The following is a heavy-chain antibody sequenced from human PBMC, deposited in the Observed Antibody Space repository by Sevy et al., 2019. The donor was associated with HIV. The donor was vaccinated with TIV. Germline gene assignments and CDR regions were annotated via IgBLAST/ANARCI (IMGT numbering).Heavy chain of an antibody. CDR3: ARVVLYYDANYCDY. V-gene: IGHV3-48*02. J-gene: IGHJ4*02. CDR1: GFSFSQYS. CDR2: ISGTSGTI. D-gene: IGHD3-22*01. Sequence: GGSLRLACAASGFSFSQYSMNWVRRAPGKGLEWLSYISGTSGTIYYAASVKGRFTISRDNAKNSVYLQMNSLRDEDTAVYYCARVVLYYDANYCDYWGQGALVTVSS.